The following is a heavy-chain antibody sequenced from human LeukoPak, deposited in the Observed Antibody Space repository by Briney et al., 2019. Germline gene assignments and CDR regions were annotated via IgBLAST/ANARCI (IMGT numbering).Heavy chain of an antibody. Sequence: SETLSLTCTVSGGSISSYYWSWIRQPPGKGLEWIGYIYYSGSTNYNPSLKSRVTISVDTSKNQFSLKLSSETAADTAVYYCARWADYHGYFDYWGQGTLVTVSS. CDR2: IYYSGST. V-gene: IGHV4-59*08. J-gene: IGHJ4*02. CDR3: ARWADYHGYFDY. D-gene: IGHD4-11*01. CDR1: GGSISSYY.